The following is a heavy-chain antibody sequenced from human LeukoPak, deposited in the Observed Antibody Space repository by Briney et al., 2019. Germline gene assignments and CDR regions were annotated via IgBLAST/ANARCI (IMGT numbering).Heavy chain of an antibody. J-gene: IGHJ4*02. Sequence: GESLKISCKGLGYDFSTYWNAWVRQRPGKGLEWMGIIYPGGSESRYDPSFQGQVTISADRSTSTAYLQWSSLRASDPAMYYCARASRDGYNQNFDHWGQGTLVTVSS. CDR3: ARASRDGYNQNFDH. D-gene: IGHD5-24*01. CDR2: IYPGGSES. CDR1: GYDFSTYW. V-gene: IGHV5-51*01.